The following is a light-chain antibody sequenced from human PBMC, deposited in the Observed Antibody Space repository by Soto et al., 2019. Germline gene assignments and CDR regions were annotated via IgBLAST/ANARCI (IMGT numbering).Light chain of an antibody. Sequence: QSVLTQPPSVSGAPGQRVTISCTGSSSNIGAGYDVHWYQQLPGMAPKLLIYGNNNRSSGVPDRFSGSKSGTSASLAITGLQAEDEADYYCQSYDSSLSAYVVFGGGTKLTVL. V-gene: IGLV1-40*01. CDR1: SSNIGAGYD. J-gene: IGLJ2*01. CDR2: GNN. CDR3: QSYDSSLSAYVV.